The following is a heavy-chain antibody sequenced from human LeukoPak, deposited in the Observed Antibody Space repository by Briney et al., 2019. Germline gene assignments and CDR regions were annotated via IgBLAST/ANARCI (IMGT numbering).Heavy chain of an antibody. CDR3: AKDAVAPGSGGDYFDY. Sequence: GGSLRLSCAASGFTFSSNAMSWVRQAPGKGLEWVSVITGKTGSTYYADSVKGRFTISRDNSKNTLSLQMNSLRAEDTAVYYCAKDAVAPGSGGDYFDYWGQGTLVTVSS. CDR1: GFTFSSNA. D-gene: IGHD3-10*01. V-gene: IGHV3-23*01. CDR2: ITGKTGST. J-gene: IGHJ4*02.